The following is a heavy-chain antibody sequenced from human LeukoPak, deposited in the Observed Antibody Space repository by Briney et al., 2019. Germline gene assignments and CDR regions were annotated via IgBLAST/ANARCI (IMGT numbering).Heavy chain of an antibody. V-gene: IGHV1-18*01. J-gene: IGHJ3*02. CDR2: ISAYNGNT. D-gene: IGHD3-22*01. CDR3: ASDEAYYYDSSGYCPLGAFDI. CDR1: GYTFTSYG. Sequence: ASVKVSCKASGYTFTSYGISWVRQAPGQGLEWMGWISAYNGNTNYAQKLQGRVTMTTDTSTSTAYMELRSLRSDDTAVYYCASDEAYYYDSSGYCPLGAFDIWGQGTMVTVSS.